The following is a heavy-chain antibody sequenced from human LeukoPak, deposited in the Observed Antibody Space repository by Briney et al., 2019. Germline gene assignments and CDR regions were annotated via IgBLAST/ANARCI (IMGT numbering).Heavy chain of an antibody. CDR3: ARSYVLNFFNP. Sequence: GGSLRLSCATSGFTFSTFDMHWVRQAPGGVPEWVAFIQNDGGNEYYGDSVKGRFTISRDNSKSTLYLQLNSLTTEDTAVYYCARSYVLNFFNPWGQGTLVTVSS. J-gene: IGHJ5*02. CDR1: GFTFSTFD. D-gene: IGHD3-10*02. V-gene: IGHV3-30*02. CDR2: IQNDGGNE.